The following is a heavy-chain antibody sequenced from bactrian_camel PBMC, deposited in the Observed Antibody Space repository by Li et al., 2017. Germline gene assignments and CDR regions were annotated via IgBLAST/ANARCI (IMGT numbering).Heavy chain of an antibody. CDR1: GFWYSPN. Sequence: HVQLVESGGGSVQPGGSLTLSCVASGFWYSPNMAWFRQAPGKEREAIASINSETLTNYADSVKGRFTVSKDKDKDTVYLQMNSLKPEDTAMFHCAIHSGLCYGGGPERRETDFAYWGQGTQVTVS. V-gene: IGHV3S53*01. CDR3: AIHSGLCYGGGPERRETDFAY. CDR2: INSETLT. D-gene: IGHD1*01. J-gene: IGHJ6*01.